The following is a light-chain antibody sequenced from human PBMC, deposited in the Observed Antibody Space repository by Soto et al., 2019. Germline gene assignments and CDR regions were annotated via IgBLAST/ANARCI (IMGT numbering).Light chain of an antibody. CDR3: QQYHTFSIA. J-gene: IGKJ5*01. CDR1: QSISSW. Sequence: DIQMTQSPSTLAACVGDRVTITCRARQSISSWVAWYQQKPGKAPKLLIYDASSLESGVPSRFSGTGSGTDFTLTISGLQPDDFATYYCQQYHTFSIAFGQGTRLEIK. V-gene: IGKV1-5*01. CDR2: DAS.